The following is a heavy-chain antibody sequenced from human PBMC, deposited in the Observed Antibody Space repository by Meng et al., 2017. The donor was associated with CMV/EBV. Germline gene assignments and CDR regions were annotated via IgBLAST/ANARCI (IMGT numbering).Heavy chain of an antibody. CDR2: INHSGST. CDR1: GGSFSGYY. V-gene: IGHV4-34*01. CDR3: ARGQRWLQLIDY. Sequence: TCAVYGGSFSGYYWSWIRQPPGKGLEWIGEINHSGSTNYNPSLKSRVTISVDTSKNQFSLKLSSVTAADTAVCYCARGQRWLQLIDYWGQGTLVTVSS. J-gene: IGHJ4*02. D-gene: IGHD5-24*01.